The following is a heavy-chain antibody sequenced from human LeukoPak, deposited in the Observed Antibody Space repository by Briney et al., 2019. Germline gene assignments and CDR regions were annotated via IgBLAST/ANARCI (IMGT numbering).Heavy chain of an antibody. CDR1: GGSISSGSYY. D-gene: IGHD6-13*01. CDR3: ASEYSSSWYVAY. Sequence: KPSETLSLTCTVSGGSISSGSYYWGWIRQPPGKGLEWIGSIYYSGSTYYNPSLKSRVTISVDTSKNQFSLKLSSVTAADTAVYYCASEYSSSWYVAYWGQGTLVTVSS. CDR2: IYYSGST. J-gene: IGHJ4*02. V-gene: IGHV4-39*01.